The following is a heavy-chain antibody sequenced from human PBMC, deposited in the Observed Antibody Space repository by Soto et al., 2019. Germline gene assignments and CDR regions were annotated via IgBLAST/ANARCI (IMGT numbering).Heavy chain of an antibody. CDR2: INHSGST. V-gene: IGHV4-34*01. D-gene: IGHD3-3*01. CDR1: GGSFSGYY. J-gene: IGHJ6*02. Sequence: SETRSVTCAVYGGSFSGYYWSRFRQPPGKGLEWIGEINHSGSTNYNPSLKSRVTISVDTSKNQFSLKLSSVTAADTAVYYCARSRRITILGFVTRDSSYSGTDSRGQGSTV. CDR3: ARSRRITILGFVTRDSSYSGTDS.